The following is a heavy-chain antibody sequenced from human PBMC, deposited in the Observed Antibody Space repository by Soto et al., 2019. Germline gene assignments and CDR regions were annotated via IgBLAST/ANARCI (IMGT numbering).Heavy chain of an antibody. CDR3: ARGAIATAGLIDY. V-gene: IGHV4-4*07. D-gene: IGHD6-13*01. CDR1: GGSISNYY. J-gene: IGHJ4*02. CDR2: IDTSGST. Sequence: SETLSLTCTVSGGSISNYYCNWIRQPAGKGLEWIGRIDTSGSTNYNPSLKSRVTISIDTSKNQFSLKLSSVTAADTAVYYCARGAIATAGLIDYWGPGTLVTVSS.